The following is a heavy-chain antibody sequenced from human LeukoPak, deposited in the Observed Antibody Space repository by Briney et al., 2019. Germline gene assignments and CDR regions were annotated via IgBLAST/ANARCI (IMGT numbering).Heavy chain of an antibody. CDR3: ARRRTPKLKSRVPNWFDP. D-gene: IGHD2-2*01. CDR2: INHSGST. J-gene: IGHJ5*02. Sequence: PSETLSLTCAVYGGSFSGYYWSWIRQPPGKGLEWIGEINHSGSTNYNPSRKSRVTISVDTSKNQFFLKLSSVTAADTAVYYCARRRTPKLKSRVPNWFDPWGQGALVTVSS. CDR1: GGSFSGYY. V-gene: IGHV4-34*01.